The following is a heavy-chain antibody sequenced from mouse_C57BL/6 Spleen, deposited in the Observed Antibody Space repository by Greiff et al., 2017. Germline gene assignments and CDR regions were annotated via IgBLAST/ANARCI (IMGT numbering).Heavy chain of an antibody. V-gene: IGHV1-80*01. J-gene: IGHJ2*01. CDR1: GYAFSSYW. Sequence: VQLQQSGAELVKPGASVKISCKASGYAFSSYWMNWVKQRPGKGLEWIGQIYPGDGDTNYNGKFKGKATLTADKSSSTAYMQLSSLTSEDSAVYFCARQDSSGYEDYWGQGTTLTASS. CDR2: IYPGDGDT. CDR3: ARQDSSGYEDY. D-gene: IGHD3-2*02.